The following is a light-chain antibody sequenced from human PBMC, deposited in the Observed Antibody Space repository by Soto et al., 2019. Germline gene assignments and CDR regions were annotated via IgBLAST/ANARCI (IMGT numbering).Light chain of an antibody. CDR3: SSYTSSSTRV. V-gene: IGLV2-14*01. CDR2: EVS. CDR1: SSDVGGYNY. J-gene: IGLJ1*01. Sequence: QSVLTQPASVSGSPGQSITISCTGTSSDVGGYNYVSWYQQHPGKAPKLMIYEVSNRPSGVSNRFSGSKPGNTASLTISGLQAEDEAGYYCSSYTSSSTRVFGTGTKVTVL.